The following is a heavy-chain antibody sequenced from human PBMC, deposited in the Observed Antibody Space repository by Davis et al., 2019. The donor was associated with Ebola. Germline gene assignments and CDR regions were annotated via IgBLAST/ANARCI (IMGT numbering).Heavy chain of an antibody. J-gene: IGHJ4*02. D-gene: IGHD1-7*01. CDR3: ARPGQKFDWNYGFDN. CDR1: GFRFRDYG. CDR2: ISYDSRQE. V-gene: IGHV3-30*03. Sequence: GESLKISCAGSGFRFRDYGMHWVRQTPGKGLEWVAVISYDSRQESFSDSVRGRFTVSRDNSKKMFYLQMNSLRAEDTAVYYCARPGQKFDWNYGFDNWGQGTLVSVSS.